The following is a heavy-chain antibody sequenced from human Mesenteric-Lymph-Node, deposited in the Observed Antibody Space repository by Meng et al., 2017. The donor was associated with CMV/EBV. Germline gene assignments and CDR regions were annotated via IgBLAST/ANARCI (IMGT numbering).Heavy chain of an antibody. D-gene: IGHD3-16*01. J-gene: IGHJ4*02. Sequence: GESLKISCAASGFTFTNYAINWVRQAPGKGLEWVSAISGSGSYTYYVDSVKDRFTISRDNSKNTLWLQMNSLRAEDTAVYYCAGGDGGLEYVDYWGQGTLVTVSS. CDR1: GFTFTNYA. CDR2: ISGSGSYT. CDR3: AGGDGGLEYVDY. V-gene: IGHV3-23*01.